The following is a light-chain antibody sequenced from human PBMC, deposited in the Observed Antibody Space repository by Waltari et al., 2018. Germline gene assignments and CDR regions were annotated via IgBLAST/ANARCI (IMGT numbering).Light chain of an antibody. Sequence: SQLPQSPSPLSASVGDRVTITCRASPGISNFLAWDQQQPGKAPTRLIYAASTLQSGVPSIFSGSGSGTDFTLTISSLQPEDFATYYCQQLNSYQWTFGQGTKVDIK. V-gene: IGKV1-9*01. J-gene: IGKJ1*01. CDR1: PGISNF. CDR2: AAS. CDR3: QQLNSYQWT.